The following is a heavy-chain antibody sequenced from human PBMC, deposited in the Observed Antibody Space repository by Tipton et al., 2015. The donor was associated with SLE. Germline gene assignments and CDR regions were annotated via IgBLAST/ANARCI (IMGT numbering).Heavy chain of an antibody. V-gene: IGHV4-61*09. CDR3: ARDEGREQWLSS. D-gene: IGHD6-19*01. Sequence: TLSLTCTVSGGSISSGSYYWSWIRQPAGKGLEWIGYIYTSGSTNYNPSLKSRVTISVDTSKNQFSLKLSSVTAADTAVYYCARDEGREQWLSSWGQGTLVTVSS. CDR2: IYTSGST. CDR1: GGSISSGSYY. J-gene: IGHJ5*02.